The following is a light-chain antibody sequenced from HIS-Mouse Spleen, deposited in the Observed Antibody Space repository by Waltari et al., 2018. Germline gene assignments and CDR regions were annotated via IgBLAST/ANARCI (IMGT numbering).Light chain of an antibody. CDR1: RSDVGRYNL. CDR2: EGS. CDR3: CSYAGSSTWV. V-gene: IGLV2-23*01. J-gene: IGLJ3*02. Sequence: QSALTQPASVSGSPGPSITISCTGTRSDVGRYNLVSWYQPHPGKAPKLMIDEGSKRPSGVSNRFSGSKSGNTASLTISGLQAEDEADYYCCSYAGSSTWVFGGGTKLTVL.